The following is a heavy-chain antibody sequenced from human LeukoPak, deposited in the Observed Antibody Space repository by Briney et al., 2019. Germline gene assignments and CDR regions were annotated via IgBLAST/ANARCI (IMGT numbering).Heavy chain of an antibody. J-gene: IGHJ4*02. CDR3: ARDIGDY. D-gene: IGHD3-16*02. Sequence: PGGSLRLSCAASGFTFSSYAMHWVRQAPGKGLEYVSAISSNGGSTYYANSVKGRSTISRDNSKNTLYLQMGSLRAEDMAVYYCARDIGDYWGQGTLVTVSS. CDR2: ISSNGGST. V-gene: IGHV3-64*01. CDR1: GFTFSSYA.